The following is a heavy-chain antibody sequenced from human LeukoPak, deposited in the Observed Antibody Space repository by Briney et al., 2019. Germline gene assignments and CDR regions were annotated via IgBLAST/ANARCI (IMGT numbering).Heavy chain of an antibody. J-gene: IGHJ4*02. CDR1: GFTFSSYS. V-gene: IGHV3-48*04. D-gene: IGHD5-18*01. CDR3: ARDFYSRQFDY. CDR2: ISSSSSTI. Sequence: PGGSLRLSCEASGFTFSSYSMNWVRQAPGKGLEWVSYISSSSSTIYYADSVQGRFTISRDNAKNSLSLQMNSLTAEDTAVYYCARDFYSRQFDYWGQGALVTVSS.